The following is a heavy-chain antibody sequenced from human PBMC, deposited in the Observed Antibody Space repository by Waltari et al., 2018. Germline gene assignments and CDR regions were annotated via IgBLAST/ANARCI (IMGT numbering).Heavy chain of an antibody. CDR3: ASRSRITMIQSAFDI. J-gene: IGHJ3*02. V-gene: IGHV3-48*03. CDR2: ISSSGSTI. CDR1: GFTFSRYE. Sequence: EVQLVESGGGLVQPGGSLRLSCAASGFTFSRYEMNGVRQAPGKGLEWVSYISSSGSTIYYADSVKGRFTISRDNAKNSLYQQMNSLRAEDTAVYYCASRSRITMIQSAFDIWGQGTMVTVSS. D-gene: IGHD3-22*01.